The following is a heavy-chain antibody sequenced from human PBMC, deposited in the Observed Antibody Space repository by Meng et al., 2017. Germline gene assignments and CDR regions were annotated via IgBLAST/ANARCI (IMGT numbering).Heavy chain of an antibody. Sequence: QGQLVKSRAEWKKPGASVKGSCYASAHILSSDGFAWVRQAPGQGLEWMGWINDYNGYTDYAQKFLGRATLTTDTSTNTGYMALRSLTSDDTAVYYSATRGNPYLDCWGQGTLVTVSS. J-gene: IGHJ4*02. CDR1: AHILSSDG. CDR3: ATRGNPYLDC. CDR2: INDYNGYT. V-gene: IGHV1-18*01.